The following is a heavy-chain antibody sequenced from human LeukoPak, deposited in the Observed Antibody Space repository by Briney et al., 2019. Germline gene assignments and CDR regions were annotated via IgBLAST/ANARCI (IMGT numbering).Heavy chain of an antibody. D-gene: IGHD6-25*01. Sequence: XKASGGTFISYAISWVRQAPGQGREWMGRIIPIFGTANYAQKFQGRVTITTDASTSTAYMELSSLRSEDTAVYYCARVLIGSGWPNNWFDPWGQGTLVTVSS. J-gene: IGHJ5*02. CDR2: IIPIFGTA. CDR3: ARVLIGSGWPNNWFDP. CDR1: GGTFISYA. V-gene: IGHV1-69*05.